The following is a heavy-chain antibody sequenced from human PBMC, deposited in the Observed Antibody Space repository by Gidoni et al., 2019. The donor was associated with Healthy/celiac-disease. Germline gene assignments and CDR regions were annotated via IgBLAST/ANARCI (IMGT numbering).Heavy chain of an antibody. CDR3: ANTDYDYVWGSLGAFDI. CDR1: GYTFTSYV. CDR2: ISAYNGNT. J-gene: IGHJ3*02. V-gene: IGHV1-18*01. D-gene: IGHD3-16*01. Sequence: QVQLVQSGAEVKKPGASVTVSCTASGYTFTSYVISWVRQAPGQGLEWMGWISAYNGNTNYAQKLQGRVTMTTDTSTSTAYMELRSLRSDDTAVYYCANTDYDYVWGSLGAFDIWGQGTMVTVSS.